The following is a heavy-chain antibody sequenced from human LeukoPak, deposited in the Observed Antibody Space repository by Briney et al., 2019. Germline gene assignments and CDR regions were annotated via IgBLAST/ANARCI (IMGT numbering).Heavy chain of an antibody. J-gene: IGHJ4*02. V-gene: IGHV1-69*13. CDR3: ARAERYFDWSPYYFDY. CDR1: GGTFSSYA. CDR2: IIPIFGTA. Sequence: SVKVSCKASGGTFSSYAISWVRQAPGQGLEWMGGIIPIFGTANYAQKFQGRVTITADESTSTAYMELSSLRSEDTAVYYCARAERYFDWSPYYFDYWGQGTLVTVSA. D-gene: IGHD3-9*01.